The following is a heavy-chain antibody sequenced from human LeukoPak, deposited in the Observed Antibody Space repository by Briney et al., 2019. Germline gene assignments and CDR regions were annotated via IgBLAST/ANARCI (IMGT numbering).Heavy chain of an antibody. CDR1: GGSISSYY. J-gene: IGHJ4*02. CDR3: ARLIGRGYYYDSSGSRGNGYFDY. V-gene: IGHV4-59*08. D-gene: IGHD3-22*01. Sequence: PSETLSLTCTVSGGSISSYYWSWIRQPPGKGLEWIGYIYYSGSTNYNPSLKSRVTISVDTSKNQFSLKLSSVTPADTAVYYCARLIGRGYYYDSSGSRGNGYFDYWGQGTLVTVSS. CDR2: IYYSGST.